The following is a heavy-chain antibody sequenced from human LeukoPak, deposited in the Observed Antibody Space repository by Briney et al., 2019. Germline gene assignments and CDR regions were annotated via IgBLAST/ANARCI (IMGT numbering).Heavy chain of an antibody. D-gene: IGHD2-2*01. J-gene: IGHJ4*02. CDR3: ARGVIVVPTAVLTL. CDR1: GGTFSNYA. CDR2: IIPEFGTE. Sequence: SVTVSCTASGGTFSNYAINWVRQAPGQGLEWMGGIIPEFGTENYAQKFQGRVTITADESTNTAYMELSRLRSEDTAVYYCARGVIVVPTAVLTLWGQGTLVTVSS. V-gene: IGHV1-69*01.